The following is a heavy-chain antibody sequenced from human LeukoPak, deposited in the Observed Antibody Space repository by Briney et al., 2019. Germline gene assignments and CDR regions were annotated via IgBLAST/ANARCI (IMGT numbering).Heavy chain of an antibody. Sequence: ASVKVSCKASGYTFTSYDIKWVRQATGQGLEWMGWMNPNSGNIGYAQKFQGRVTMTRNTSISTAYMELSSLRSEDTAVYYCARVKYQLLGRYMDVWGKGTTVTVSS. CDR1: GYTFTSYD. V-gene: IGHV1-8*02. D-gene: IGHD2-2*01. CDR3: ARVKYQLLGRYMDV. CDR2: MNPNSGNI. J-gene: IGHJ6*03.